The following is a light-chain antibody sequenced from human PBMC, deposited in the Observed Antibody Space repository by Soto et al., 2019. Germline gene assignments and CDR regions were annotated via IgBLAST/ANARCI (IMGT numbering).Light chain of an antibody. CDR3: QQFKSRIT. J-gene: IGKJ5*01. Sequence: ASQLTQSLYSLSASVEDRVTITCRASQGISSALAWYQQKPGKAPKLLIYDASTLESGVPSRFSGSGSGTHFTLTISSLQPEDFTTYNCQQFKSRITVGQGTRLEIK. CDR1: QGISSA. CDR2: DAS. V-gene: IGKV1-13*02.